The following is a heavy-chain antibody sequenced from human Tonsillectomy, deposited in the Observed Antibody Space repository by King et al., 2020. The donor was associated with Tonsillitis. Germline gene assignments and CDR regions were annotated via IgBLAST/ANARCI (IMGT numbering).Heavy chain of an antibody. Sequence: VQLQESGPGLVKPSETLSLTCTVSGGSISNYYWSWFRQPPGKGPEWIGYIYYSGSTNYNPSLKSRVTISVDTSKNQFSLKLSSVTAADTAVYYCARGRFGYYFDYWGQGTPVTVSS. V-gene: IGHV4-59*01. CDR2: IYYSGST. D-gene: IGHD3-10*01. CDR3: ARGRFGYYFDY. J-gene: IGHJ4*02. CDR1: GGSISNYY.